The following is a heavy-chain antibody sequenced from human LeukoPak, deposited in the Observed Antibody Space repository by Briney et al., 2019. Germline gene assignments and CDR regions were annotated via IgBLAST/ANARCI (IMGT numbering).Heavy chain of an antibody. D-gene: IGHD6-19*01. CDR1: GGSISSYY. Sequence: PSETLSLTCTVSGGSISSYYWSWIRQPPGKGLEWIGEIYHSGSTNYNPSLKSRATISVDTSKNQFSLKLSSVTAADTAMYYCATLFTSGWYWGVDYWGQGTLVTVSS. V-gene: IGHV4-59*01. CDR3: ATLFTSGWYWGVDY. CDR2: IYHSGST. J-gene: IGHJ4*02.